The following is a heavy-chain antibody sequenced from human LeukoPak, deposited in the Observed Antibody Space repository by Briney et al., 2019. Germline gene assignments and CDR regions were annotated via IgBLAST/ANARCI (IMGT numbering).Heavy chain of an antibody. V-gene: IGHV4-61*02. D-gene: IGHD1-1*01. CDR3: ARVSWFPGTSYYYMDV. J-gene: IGHJ6*03. CDR1: GVSISSGSYY. Sequence: SETLSLTCTVSGVSISSGSYYWSWIRQPAGKGLEWIGRIYTSGSTNYNPSLKSRVTISVDTSKNQFSLKLSSVTAADTAVYYCARVSWFPGTSYYYMDVWGKGTTVTVSS. CDR2: IYTSGST.